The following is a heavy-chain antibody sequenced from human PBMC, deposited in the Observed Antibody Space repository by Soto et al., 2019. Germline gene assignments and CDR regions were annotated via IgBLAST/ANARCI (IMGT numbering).Heavy chain of an antibody. CDR3: ARHWPGNRGSYYESWFDP. V-gene: IGHV4-39*01. J-gene: IGHJ5*02. CDR1: GGSISSSSYY. Sequence: PSETLSLTCTVSGGSISSSSYYWGWIRQPPGKGLEWIGSIYYSGSTYYNPSLKSRVTISVDTSKNQFSLKLSSVTAADTAVYYCARHWPGNRGSYYESWFDPWGQGTLVTVSS. D-gene: IGHD1-26*01. CDR2: IYYSGST.